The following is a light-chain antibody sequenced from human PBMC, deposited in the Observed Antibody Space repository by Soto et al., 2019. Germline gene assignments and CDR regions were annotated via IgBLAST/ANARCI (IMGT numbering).Light chain of an antibody. CDR1: SSDVGGYNY. V-gene: IGLV2-14*03. CDR3: SSYTTSNTRQIV. J-gene: IGLJ1*01. Sequence: QSELNQPASVSGSPGQSITISCTGTSSDVGGYNYVSLYQHHPGKAPKLIMFDVSNRPSGVSNPFSGSKSGNTASLTISALQPEDEADYYCSSYTTSNTRQIVFGTGTKVTVL. CDR2: DVS.